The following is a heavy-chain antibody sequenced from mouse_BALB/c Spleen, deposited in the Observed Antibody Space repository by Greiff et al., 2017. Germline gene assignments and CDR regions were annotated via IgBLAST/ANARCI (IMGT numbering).Heavy chain of an antibody. CDR2: ISSGSSTI. Sequence: EVKLVESGGGLVQPGGSRKLSCAASGFTFSSFGMHWVRQAPEKGLEWVAYISSGSSTIYYADTVKGRFTISRDNPKNTLFLQMTSLRSEDTAMYYCARRWDYDYAMDYWGQGTSVTVAS. CDR1: GFTFSSFG. V-gene: IGHV5-17*02. D-gene: IGHD2-4*01. CDR3: ARRWDYDYAMDY. J-gene: IGHJ4*01.